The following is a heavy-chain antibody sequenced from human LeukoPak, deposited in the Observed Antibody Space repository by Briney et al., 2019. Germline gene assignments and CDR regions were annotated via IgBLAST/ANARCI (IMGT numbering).Heavy chain of an antibody. V-gene: IGHV3-11*01. CDR2: IKGNGATT. CDR1: GFTFSNYY. J-gene: IGHJ6*03. CDR3: ARAGEMRYMDV. D-gene: IGHD5-24*01. Sequence: GGSLRLSCEASGFTFSNYYMSWIRQAPGKGLEWASHIKGNGATTYYADSVRGRFTISRDNAKNSLFLQMNSLRVDDTATYYCARAGEMRYMDVWGKGTAVAVS.